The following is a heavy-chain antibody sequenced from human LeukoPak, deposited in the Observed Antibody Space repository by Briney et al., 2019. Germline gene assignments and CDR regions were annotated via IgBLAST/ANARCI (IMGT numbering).Heavy chain of an antibody. CDR1: GFTFSSYW. V-gene: IGHV3-7*03. D-gene: IGHD3-3*01. CDR2: IKQDGSEK. CDR3: AKGYDFWSGYYGEAFDY. Sequence: GGSLRLSCAASGFTFSSYWMSWVRQAPGKGLEWVANIKQDGSEKYYVDSVKGRFTISRDNAKNSLYLQMNSLRAEDTALYYCAKGYDFWSGYYGEAFDYWGQGTLVTVSS. J-gene: IGHJ4*02.